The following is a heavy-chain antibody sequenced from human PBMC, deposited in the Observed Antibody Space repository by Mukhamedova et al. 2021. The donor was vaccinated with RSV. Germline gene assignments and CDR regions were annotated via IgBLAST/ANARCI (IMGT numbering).Heavy chain of an antibody. J-gene: IGHJ4*02. CDR3: VREGMTATGDS. V-gene: IGHV3-74*01. D-gene: IGHD6-13*01. Sequence: GSYTSYADSVKGRFTISRDNAKNTLYLQMNSLRAEDTAVYYCVREGMTATGDSWGQGTLVTVSS. CDR2: GSYT.